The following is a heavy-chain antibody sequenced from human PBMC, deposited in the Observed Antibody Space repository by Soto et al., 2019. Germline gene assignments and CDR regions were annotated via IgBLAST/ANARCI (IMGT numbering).Heavy chain of an antibody. Sequence: GESLKISCKGSGYSFTNSWITWVRQMPGKGVEWMGRIDPSDSYTNYSPSFQGHVTISADKSINTAYLQWSSLKASDAAMYYCARGSNLFDPWGHGTLVTVSS. J-gene: IGHJ5*02. V-gene: IGHV5-10-1*01. D-gene: IGHD3-10*01. CDR3: ARGSNLFDP. CDR1: GYSFTNSW. CDR2: IDPSDSYT.